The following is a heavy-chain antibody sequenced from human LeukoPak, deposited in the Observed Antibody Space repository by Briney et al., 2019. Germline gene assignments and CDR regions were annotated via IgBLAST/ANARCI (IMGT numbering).Heavy chain of an antibody. CDR2: ISAYNGNT. CDR3: ARDLYSSGWSLADY. V-gene: IGHV1-18*01. J-gene: IGHJ4*02. D-gene: IGHD6-19*01. Sequence: ASVKVSCKASGYTFTSYGISWVRQAPGQGLEWMGWISAYNGNTNYAQKLQGRVTMTTDTSTSTAYMELRSLRSDNTAVYYCARDLYSSGWSLADYWGQGTLVTVSS. CDR1: GYTFTSYG.